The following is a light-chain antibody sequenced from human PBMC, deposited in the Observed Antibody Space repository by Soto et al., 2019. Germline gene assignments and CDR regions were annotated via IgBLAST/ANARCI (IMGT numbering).Light chain of an antibody. J-gene: IGKJ1*01. Sequence: ETVLTQSPGTLSLSPGERATLSCRASQDIRSNYLAWYRQTPGQAPRLLIYGASKRSSGIAGRFSGSGSGKNFTPNNSRLEPEDYAQYCRQQYDSPPRTFGQGTKVEIK. CDR2: GAS. V-gene: IGKV3-20*01. CDR1: QDIRSNY. CDR3: QQYDSPPRT.